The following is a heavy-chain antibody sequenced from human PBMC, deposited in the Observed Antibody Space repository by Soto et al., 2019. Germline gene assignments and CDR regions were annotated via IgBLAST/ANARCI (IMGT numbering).Heavy chain of an antibody. Sequence: SETLSLTCTVSGGSISSYYWSWIRQPPVKVLEWIGYIYYSGSTNYNPSLKSRVTISVDTSKNQFSLKLSSVTAADTAVYYCARVPGIAVAGTLNNYYYYYGMDVWGQGTTVTVSS. D-gene: IGHD6-19*01. CDR3: ARVPGIAVAGTLNNYYYYYGMDV. V-gene: IGHV4-59*01. CDR2: IYYSGST. J-gene: IGHJ6*02. CDR1: GGSISSYY.